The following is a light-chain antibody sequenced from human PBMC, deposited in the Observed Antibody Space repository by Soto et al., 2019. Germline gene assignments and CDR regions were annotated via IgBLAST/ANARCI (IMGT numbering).Light chain of an antibody. J-gene: IGLJ3*02. CDR3: YSYAGTSTWV. V-gene: IGLV2-23*01. Sequence: QSALTQPASVSESPGQSITISCTGTNNDVGNYKLVSWFQHHLGKAPKFIIYEGTKRPSGVSNRFSASQSGNTASLTISGLQAEDEADYYCYSYAGTSTWVFGGGTKVTVL. CDR2: EGT. CDR1: NNDVGNYKL.